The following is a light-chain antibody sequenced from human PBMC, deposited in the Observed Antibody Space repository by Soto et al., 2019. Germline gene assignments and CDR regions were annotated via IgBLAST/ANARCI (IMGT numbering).Light chain of an antibody. Sequence: QSALTQPAPVSGSPGQSITISCTGTFSDVGGYNYVSWYQQHPGKAPKLIIYEVSNRPSGVSNRFSGSKSGHTASLTISGLQSEDEADYFCTSYTSSTTLDVFGTGTKATVL. CDR3: TSYTSSTTLDV. J-gene: IGLJ1*01. CDR2: EVS. V-gene: IGLV2-14*01. CDR1: FSDVGGYNY.